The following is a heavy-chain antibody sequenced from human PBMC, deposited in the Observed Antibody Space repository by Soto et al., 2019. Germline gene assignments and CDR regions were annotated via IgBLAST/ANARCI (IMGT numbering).Heavy chain of an antibody. CDR1: GFTVSSNY. J-gene: IGHJ4*02. Sequence: EMQLVESGGGLVQPGGSLRLSCAASGFTVSSNYMSWVRQAPGKGLEWVSVIYAGGNIHYADSVEGRFTISRDNSTNMLYLQMNSLRAEYTAVYYCVREKVTMIVGFYYFDYWGQGTRVTVSS. V-gene: IGHV3-66*01. D-gene: IGHD3-22*01. CDR3: VREKVTMIVGFYYFDY. CDR2: IYAGGNI.